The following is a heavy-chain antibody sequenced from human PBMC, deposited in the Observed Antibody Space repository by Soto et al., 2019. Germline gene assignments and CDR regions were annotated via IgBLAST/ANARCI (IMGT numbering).Heavy chain of an antibody. CDR1: GFTFSSYS. D-gene: IGHD3-22*01. V-gene: IGHV3-48*02. CDR2: ISSSSSTI. Sequence: EVQLVESGGGLVQPGGSLRLSCAASGFTFSSYSMNWVRQAPGKGLDWVSYISSSSSTIYYADSVKGRFTISRDNAKNSLYLQMNSLRDEDTAVYYCARDRRDGDYYDSSGYNWGQGTLVTVSS. CDR3: ARDRRDGDYYDSSGYN. J-gene: IGHJ4*02.